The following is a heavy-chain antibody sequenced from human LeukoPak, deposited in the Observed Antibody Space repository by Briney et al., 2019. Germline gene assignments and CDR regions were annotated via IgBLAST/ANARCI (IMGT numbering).Heavy chain of an antibody. CDR3: ARVGSGWYFGLFDY. CDR1: GFTFSSYA. V-gene: IGHV3-23*01. Sequence: GGSLRLSCAASGFTFSSYAMSWVRQAPGKGLEWVSAISGSGGSTYYADSVKGRFTISRDNANNSLFLQMNSLRAEDTSVYYCARVGSGWYFGLFDYWGQGTLVTVSS. J-gene: IGHJ4*02. D-gene: IGHD6-19*01. CDR2: ISGSGGST.